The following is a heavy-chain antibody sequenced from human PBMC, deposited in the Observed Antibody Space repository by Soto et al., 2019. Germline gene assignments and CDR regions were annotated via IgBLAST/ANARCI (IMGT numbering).Heavy chain of an antibody. CDR2: IHTTDGT. D-gene: IGHD6-13*01. CDR3: ARALSSAAGLYFDF. Sequence: SETLSLTCTVSGGSISSYYWSWIRQPAGKGMEWIGRIHTTDGTNYNPSLKSLVTMSIDTSNHQFSLKLSSLTAAATAVYYCARALSSAAGLYFDFWGQGTLVTVSS. CDR1: GGSISSYY. J-gene: IGHJ4*02. V-gene: IGHV4-4*07.